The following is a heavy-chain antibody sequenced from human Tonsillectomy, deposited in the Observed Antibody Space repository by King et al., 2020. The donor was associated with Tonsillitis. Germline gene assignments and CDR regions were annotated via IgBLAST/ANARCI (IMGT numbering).Heavy chain of an antibody. CDR2: IKEDGSEK. V-gene: IGHV3-7*03. CDR1: GLAFNTYW. J-gene: IGHJ5*02. D-gene: IGHD6-19*01. Sequence: VQLVQSGGGLVQPGGSLRLSCTASGLAFNTYWMNWVRQAPGKGLEWVASIKEDGSEKYYLDSVKGRFTISRDNAKNSQYLQMNSLRAEDTAVYYCARDWAPYSSGWSPGHWFDPWGQGTPVTVSS. CDR3: ARDWAPYSSGWSPGHWFDP.